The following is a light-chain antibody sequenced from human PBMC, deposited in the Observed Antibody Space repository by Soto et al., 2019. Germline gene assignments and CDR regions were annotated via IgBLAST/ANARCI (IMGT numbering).Light chain of an antibody. Sequence: DIQLTQSPSFLSASVGDRVTITCRASQAITSYLAWYQHNPGKAPKLLIYAASTLKNGVPSSFSGSGSGTEFTLTISSLQPDDFATYYCQHLNDYRYTFGQGTKVEIK. CDR1: QAITSY. V-gene: IGKV1-9*01. J-gene: IGKJ2*01. CDR2: AAS. CDR3: QHLNDYRYT.